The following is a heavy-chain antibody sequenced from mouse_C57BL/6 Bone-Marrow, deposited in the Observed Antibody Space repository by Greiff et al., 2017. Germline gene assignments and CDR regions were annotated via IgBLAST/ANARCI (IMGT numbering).Heavy chain of an antibody. J-gene: IGHJ3*01. CDR1: GFTFSSYG. CDR2: ISSGGSYT. Sequence: EVKLVESGGDLVKPGGSLKLSCAASGFTFSSYGMSWVRQTPDKRLEWVATISSGGSYTYYPASVKGRFTISRDNAKNTLYLQMSSLKSEDTAMYYCARHRLRLFAYWGQGTLVTVSA. CDR3: ARHRLRLFAY. D-gene: IGHD2-4*01. V-gene: IGHV5-6*01.